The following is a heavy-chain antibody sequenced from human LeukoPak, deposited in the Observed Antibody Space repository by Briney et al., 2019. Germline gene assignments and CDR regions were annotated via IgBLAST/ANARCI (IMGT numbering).Heavy chain of an antibody. Sequence: GESLKTSCKGSGYSFTSYWIGWVRQMPGKGLEGMGIFYLGDTDNRYSPSFQGQVTISADKSISTAYLQWSSQKASDTAMYYCARLGCSSTSCYKVHNYYGMDVWGQGTTVTVSS. CDR3: ARLGCSSTSCYKVHNYYGMDV. CDR2: FYLGDTDN. D-gene: IGHD2-2*02. J-gene: IGHJ6*02. V-gene: IGHV5-51*01. CDR1: GYSFTSYW.